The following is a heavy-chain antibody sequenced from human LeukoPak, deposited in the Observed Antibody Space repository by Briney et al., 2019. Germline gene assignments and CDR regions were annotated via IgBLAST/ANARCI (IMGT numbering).Heavy chain of an antibody. CDR2: MNPNSGNT. J-gene: IGHJ6*03. CDR1: GYTFTGYY. V-gene: IGHV1-8*02. D-gene: IGHD3-10*01. CDR3: ASNHYGSGSYYMDV. Sequence: ASVKVSRKASGYTFTGYYMHWVRQAPGQGLEWMGWMNPNSGNTGYAQKFQGRVTMTRNTSISTAYMELSSLRSEDTAVYYCASNHYGSGSYYMDVWGKGTTVTVSS.